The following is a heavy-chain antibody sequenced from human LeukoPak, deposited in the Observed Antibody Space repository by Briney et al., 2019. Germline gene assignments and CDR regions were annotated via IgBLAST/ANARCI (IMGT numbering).Heavy chain of an antibody. Sequence: GASVKVSCKASGGTLSDHVISWVRQAPGHGVEWMGGIIPLKGTSKLTQKLQDRATISADESTNTVYMEVRSLRSEDTALYYCATYDVLTGFEYWGQGTLVIVSS. CDR1: GGTLSDHV. CDR2: IIPLKGTS. CDR3: ATYDVLTGFEY. J-gene: IGHJ4*02. D-gene: IGHD3-9*01. V-gene: IGHV1-69*13.